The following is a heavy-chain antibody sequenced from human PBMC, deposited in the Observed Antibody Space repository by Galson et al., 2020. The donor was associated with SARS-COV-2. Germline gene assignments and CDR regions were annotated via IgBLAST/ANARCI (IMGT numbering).Heavy chain of an antibody. CDR1: GFTFSSYA. V-gene: IGHV3-23*01. Sequence: GGSLRLSCAASGFTFSSYAMSWVRQAPGKGLEWVSAISGSGGSTYYADSVKGRFTISRDNSKNTLYLQMNSLRAEDTAVYYCATDSKPDYDILTGYYLDDYWGQGTLVTVSS. D-gene: IGHD3-9*01. J-gene: IGHJ4*02. CDR3: ATDSKPDYDILTGYYLDDY. CDR2: ISGSGGST.